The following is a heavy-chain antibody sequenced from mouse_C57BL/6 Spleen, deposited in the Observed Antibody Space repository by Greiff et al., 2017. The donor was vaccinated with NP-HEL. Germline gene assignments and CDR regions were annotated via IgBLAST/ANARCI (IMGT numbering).Heavy chain of an antibody. CDR3: ARYDYDGETFAY. J-gene: IGHJ3*01. V-gene: IGHV1-82*01. D-gene: IGHD2-4*01. Sequence: VKLQESGPELVKPGASVKISCKASGYAFSSSWMNWVKQRPGKGLEWIGRIYPGDGDTNYNGKFKGKATLTADKSSSTAYMQLSSLTSEDSAVYFCARYDYDGETFAYWGQGTLVTVSA. CDR1: GYAFSSSW. CDR2: IYPGDGDT.